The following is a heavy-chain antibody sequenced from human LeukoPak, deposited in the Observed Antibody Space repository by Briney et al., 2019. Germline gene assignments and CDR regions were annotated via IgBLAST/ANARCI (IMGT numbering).Heavy chain of an antibody. CDR2: IHKAGTES. J-gene: IGHJ4*02. Sequence: QPGGSLRLSRAASGFTFTDYWMTWVRQVPGKGLEWVANIHKAGTESYYVDSVKGRFAISRDNAKNSLYLQLSSLRVDDTAVYYCARVGTWELQRVFDYWGQGTLVTVSS. CDR3: ARVGTWELQRVFDY. D-gene: IGHD1-26*01. V-gene: IGHV3-7*01. CDR1: GFTFTDYW.